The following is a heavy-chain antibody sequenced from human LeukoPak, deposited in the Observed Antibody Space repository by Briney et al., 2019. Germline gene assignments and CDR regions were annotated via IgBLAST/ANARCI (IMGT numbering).Heavy chain of an antibody. CDR1: GGSISSSSYY. J-gene: IGHJ6*03. CDR3: ARGWYRSYYYYYMDV. CDR2: IYYSGST. V-gene: IGHV4-39*07. D-gene: IGHD6-13*01. Sequence: NPSETLSLTCTVSGGSISSSSYYWGWIRQPPGKGLEWIGSIYYSGSTNYNPSLKSRVTISVDTSKNQFSLKLSSVTAADTAVYYCARGWYRSYYYYYMDVWGKGTTVTISS.